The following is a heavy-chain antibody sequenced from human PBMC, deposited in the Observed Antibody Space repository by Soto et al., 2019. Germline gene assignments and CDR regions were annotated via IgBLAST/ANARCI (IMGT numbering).Heavy chain of an antibody. CDR3: ARDGGDGYNSPSNS. D-gene: IGHD5-12*01. CDR2: ISSGSSYV. J-gene: IGHJ4*02. CDR1: GFTFSSYS. V-gene: IGHV3-21*01. Sequence: PGGSLRLSCAASGFTFSSYSMNWVRQAPGKGLEWVSSISSGSSYVYYADSVKGRFSVSRDNAKNSLYLHMNSLRAEDTAVYYCARDGGDGYNSPSNSWGQGTPVTVPS.